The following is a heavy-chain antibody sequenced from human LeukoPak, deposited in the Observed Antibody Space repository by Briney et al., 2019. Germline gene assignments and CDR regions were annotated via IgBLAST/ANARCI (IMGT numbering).Heavy chain of an antibody. Sequence: GGSLRLSCAASGFTFSSYGMHWVRQAPGKGLEWVAVIWYDGSNKYYADSVKGRFTISRDNSKNTLYLQMNSLRAEDTAVYYCARDGIATDYYFDYWGQGTQVTVSS. V-gene: IGHV3-33*01. CDR1: GFTFSSYG. CDR2: IWYDGSNK. D-gene: IGHD6-13*01. J-gene: IGHJ4*02. CDR3: ARDGIATDYYFDY.